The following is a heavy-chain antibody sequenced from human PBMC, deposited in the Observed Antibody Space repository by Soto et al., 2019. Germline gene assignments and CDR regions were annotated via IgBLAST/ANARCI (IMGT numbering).Heavy chain of an antibody. D-gene: IGHD6-13*01. V-gene: IGHV3-49*04. CDR2: IRAKAHGGTI. Sequence: PGGSLRLSCTASGFNFGDYATHWVRQAPGKGLEWVGLIRAKAHGGTIDYAASVRGRFTISRDDSKSIAYLQMNSLKTEDTALYYCTRAHSSSPLDYWGHGTRVTVSS. CDR3: TRAHSSSPLDY. J-gene: IGHJ4*01. CDR1: GFNFGDYA.